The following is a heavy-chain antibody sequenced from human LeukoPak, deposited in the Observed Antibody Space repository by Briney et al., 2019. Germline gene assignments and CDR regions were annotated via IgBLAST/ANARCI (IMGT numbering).Heavy chain of an antibody. CDR1: GYTFTGYY. CDR2: INPNSDGT. V-gene: IGHV1-2*02. Sequence: GASVKVSCKASGYTFTGYYMHWVRQAPGQGLEWMGWINPNSDGTNYAQKFQGRVTMTRDTSISTAYMELSRLRSDDTAVYYCARGEIAATVDYWGQGTLVTVSS. D-gene: IGHD6-13*01. CDR3: ARGEIAATVDY. J-gene: IGHJ4*02.